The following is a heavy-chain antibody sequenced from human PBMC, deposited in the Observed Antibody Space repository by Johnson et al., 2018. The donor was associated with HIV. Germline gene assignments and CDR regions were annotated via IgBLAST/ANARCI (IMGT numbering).Heavy chain of an antibody. V-gene: IGHV3-53*01. Sequence: VQLVESGGGLIQPGGSLRLSCAASGFTVSSNYMSWVRQAPGKGLEWVSVIYSAGSTYSADSVKGRFTISRDNSKNTLYLQMNSLRAEDTALYYCARGINTVTTSGDAFDIWGQGTMVTVSS. CDR2: IYSAGST. D-gene: IGHD4-11*01. J-gene: IGHJ3*02. CDR1: GFTVSSNY. CDR3: ARGINTVTTSGDAFDI.